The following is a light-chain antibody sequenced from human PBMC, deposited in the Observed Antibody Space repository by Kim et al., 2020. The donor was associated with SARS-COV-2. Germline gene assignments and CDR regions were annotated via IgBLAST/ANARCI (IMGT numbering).Light chain of an antibody. CDR2: GAS. Sequence: VSPGERATLSRRASQSVSSNLAWYQQKPGQAPRLLIYGASTRATGIPARFSGSGSGTEFTLTISSLQSEDFAVYYCQQYNNWPPYTLGQGTKLEI. CDR3: QQYNNWPPYT. V-gene: IGKV3-15*01. CDR1: QSVSSN. J-gene: IGKJ2*01.